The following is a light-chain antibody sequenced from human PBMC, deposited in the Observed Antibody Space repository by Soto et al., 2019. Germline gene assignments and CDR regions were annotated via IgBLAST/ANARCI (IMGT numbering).Light chain of an antibody. CDR2: NAS. CDR1: QSISSN. V-gene: IGKV3-15*01. Sequence: EIVMTQSPATLSVSPGERATLSCRASQSISSNLAWYRQKPGQAPRLLILNASTRATGIPVRFSGSGFGTEFTLTISVLQSEDFAVYYCQQYETWPPLTFGGGTKVEIK. CDR3: QQYETWPPLT. J-gene: IGKJ4*01.